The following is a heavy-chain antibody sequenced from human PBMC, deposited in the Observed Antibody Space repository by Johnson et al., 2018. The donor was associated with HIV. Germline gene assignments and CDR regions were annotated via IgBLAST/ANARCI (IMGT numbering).Heavy chain of an antibody. Sequence: VQLVESGGGLVKPGGSLRLSCAASGFTFSDYYMSWIRQAPGKGLEWVSYISSSGSIIYYADSVKGRFTISRDNAKNSLYLRMNSLRAEDTAVYYCARDSTPWGGDYVGYAFDIWGQGTMVAVSS. CDR1: GFTFSDYY. J-gene: IGHJ3*02. CDR3: ARDSTPWGGDYVGYAFDI. V-gene: IGHV3-11*04. D-gene: IGHD4-17*01. CDR2: ISSSGSII.